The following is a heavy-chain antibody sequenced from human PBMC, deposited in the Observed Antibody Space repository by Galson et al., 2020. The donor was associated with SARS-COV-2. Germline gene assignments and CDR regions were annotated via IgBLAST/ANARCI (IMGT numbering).Heavy chain of an antibody. D-gene: IGHD6-13*01. CDR3: ARVGSWSHTYYFDY. J-gene: IGHJ4*02. V-gene: IGHV4-30-4*01. CDR1: GGSITSGDYY. Sequence: SETLSLTCTVSGGSITSGDYYWRWIRQPPGKGLEWIGYIYYSGSTYYNPSLKSPVTISVDTSKNQFSLKLSSVTAADTAVYFCARVGSWSHTYYFDYWGQGTLVTVSS. CDR2: IYYSGST.